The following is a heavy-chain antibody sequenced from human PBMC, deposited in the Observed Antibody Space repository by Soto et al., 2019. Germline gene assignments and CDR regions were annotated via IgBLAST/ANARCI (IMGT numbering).Heavy chain of an antibody. Sequence: EVQLVESGGNLVQPGGSLRLSCATSGFTFSNYDMHWVRQATGKGLEWVSSIGTAGDTYYAVSVKGRFTISRENAKNYLFLGMNSLRAGDTAMYYCVGATSGFDYWGQGTLVTVSS. D-gene: IGHD6-6*01. V-gene: IGHV3-13*04. J-gene: IGHJ4*02. CDR3: VGATSGFDY. CDR1: GFTFSNYD. CDR2: IGTAGDT.